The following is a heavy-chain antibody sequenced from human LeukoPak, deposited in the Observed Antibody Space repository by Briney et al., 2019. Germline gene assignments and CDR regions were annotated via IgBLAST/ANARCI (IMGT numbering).Heavy chain of an antibody. CDR3: ARDYASNALDI. V-gene: IGHV3-48*01. CDR2: ISGSGRTI. D-gene: IGHD2-2*01. Sequence: PGGSLRLSCAASGFTFSTYSMNWVRQAPGKGLEWVSYISGSGRTIYYAESVKGRFSISRDSAKNSLYLQMNSLRAEDTAVYYCARDYASNALDIWGQGTMVTVSS. J-gene: IGHJ3*02. CDR1: GFTFSTYS.